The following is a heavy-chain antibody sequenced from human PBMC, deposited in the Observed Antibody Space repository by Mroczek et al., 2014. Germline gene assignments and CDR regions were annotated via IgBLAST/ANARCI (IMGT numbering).Heavy chain of an antibody. CDR1: VPLSLVTT. J-gene: IGHJ4*02. CDR3: ARDDYGGAFDY. D-gene: IGHD4-23*01. V-gene: IGHV4-4*07. Sequence: VQLQGVGAQGLGEAFGDPCPSPVMSLVPLSLVTTGVGSGSPREGSRKGLEWIGRIHSRGTTEYNSSLKGRVTMSLDMPKSQFSLKLTSLTAADTAVYYCARDDYGGAFDYWGQGILVTVSS. CDR2: IHSRGTT.